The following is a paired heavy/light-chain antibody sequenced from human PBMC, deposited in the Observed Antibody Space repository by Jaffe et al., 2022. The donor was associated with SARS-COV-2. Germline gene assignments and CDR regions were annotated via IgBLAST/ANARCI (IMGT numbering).Heavy chain of an antibody. CDR3: ARDPYGDYVNSAPY. Sequence: QVHLVQSGGEVKKPGASVRVSCKASGYTFGSSGINWVRQAPGQRLEWMGWINVYNGKTNYAQNLQGRVALTIDTSTGTASMELRSLRSDDTAVYYCARDPYGDYVNSAPYWGQGTLVTVSS. V-gene: IGHV1-18*01. CDR2: INVYNGKT. CDR1: GYTFGSSG. J-gene: IGHJ1*01. D-gene: IGHD4-17*01.
Light chain of an antibody. J-gene: IGKJ1*01. Sequence: DIVMTQSPDSLAVSLGERATITCKSSQSLLYSSNNKNNLTWFQQKAGQPPKLLIYWASTRESGVPDRFSGSGSGTEFTLTISSLQVEDVAVYYCLQYSSNWWTFGQGTRVEIK. V-gene: IGKV4-1*01. CDR1: QSLLYSSNNKNN. CDR2: WAS. CDR3: LQYSSNWWT.